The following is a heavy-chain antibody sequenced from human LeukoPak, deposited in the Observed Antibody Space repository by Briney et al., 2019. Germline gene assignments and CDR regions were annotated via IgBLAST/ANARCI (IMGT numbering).Heavy chain of an antibody. CDR1: GYTFTSYG. Sequence: GASVKVSCKASGYTFTSYGISWVRQAPGQGLEWMGWISAYNGNTNYAQKLQGRVTMTTDTSTSTAYMELRSLRSDDTAVYYCARSREIVVVTAIFDYWGQGTLVTVSS. V-gene: IGHV1-18*01. CDR3: ARSREIVVVTAIFDY. D-gene: IGHD2-21*02. J-gene: IGHJ4*02. CDR2: ISAYNGNT.